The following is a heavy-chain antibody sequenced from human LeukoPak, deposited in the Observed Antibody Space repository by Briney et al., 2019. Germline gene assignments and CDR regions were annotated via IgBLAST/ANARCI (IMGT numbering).Heavy chain of an antibody. CDR3: ARQRTTNWFDP. Sequence: SETLSLTCTVSGGSISSYYWSWTRQPPGKGLEWIGYIYYSGSTNYNPSLKSRVTISVDTSKNQFSLKLSSVTAADTAVYYCARQRTTNWFDPWGQGTLVTVSS. CDR2: IYYSGST. V-gene: IGHV4-59*08. D-gene: IGHD1-7*01. CDR1: GGSISSYY. J-gene: IGHJ5*02.